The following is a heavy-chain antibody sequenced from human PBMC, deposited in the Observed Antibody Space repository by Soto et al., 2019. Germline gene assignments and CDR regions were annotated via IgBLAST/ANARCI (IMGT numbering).Heavy chain of an antibody. CDR3: ARISSTSSTTY. V-gene: IGHV3-23*01. D-gene: IGHD6-6*01. CDR1: GFTFSNYA. J-gene: IGHJ4*02. CDR2: ISGDGATT. Sequence: PGGSLRLSCAASGFTFSNYAFNWVRQAPGKGLEWVSAISGDGATTFYADSVRGRFTFSRENSKNTLYLQMNSLRVEDTAVYYCARISSTSSTTYWGQGTLVTVS.